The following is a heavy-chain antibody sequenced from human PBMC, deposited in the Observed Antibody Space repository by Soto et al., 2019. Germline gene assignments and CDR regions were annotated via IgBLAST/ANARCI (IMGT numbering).Heavy chain of an antibody. D-gene: IGHD3-3*01. J-gene: IGHJ4*02. CDR3: ARQGYDFWSGYPSATIDY. CDR1: GYTYTSYD. Sequence: ASVKVSCKASGYTYTSYDINWVRQATGQGLEWMGWMNPNSGNTGYAQKFQGRVTMTRNTSISTAYMELSSLRSEDTAVYYCARQGYDFWSGYPSATIDYWGQGTLVTVPQ. CDR2: MNPNSGNT. V-gene: IGHV1-8*01.